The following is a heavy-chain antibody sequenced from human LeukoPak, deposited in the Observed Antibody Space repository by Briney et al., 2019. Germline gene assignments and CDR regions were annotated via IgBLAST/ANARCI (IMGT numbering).Heavy chain of an antibody. D-gene: IGHD3-22*01. Sequence: SETLSLTCTVSGGSISNYYWSCIRQPPGKGLEWIGYIYYSGSTNYNPSLKSRVTISVDTSKNQFSLNLSSVTAADTAMYYCARDRSPEGYYDSSHWDYYHGMDVWGQGTTVTVSS. CDR3: ARDRSPEGYYDSSHWDYYHGMDV. V-gene: IGHV4-59*01. CDR2: IYYSGST. CDR1: GGSISNYY. J-gene: IGHJ6*02.